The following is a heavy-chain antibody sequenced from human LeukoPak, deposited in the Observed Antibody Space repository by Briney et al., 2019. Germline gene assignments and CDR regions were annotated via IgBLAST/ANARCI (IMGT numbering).Heavy chain of an antibody. CDR3: AKVASLCTSTSCVRGGFDY. Sequence: GGSLRLSCIASGFTFSSHAMSWVRQAPGKGLEWVSALSGSGGNTYYTDSVKGRFTISRDNSKNTLYLQMNSLSAEDTAKYYCAKVASLCTSTSCVRGGFDYWGQGTLVTVSS. V-gene: IGHV3-23*01. CDR2: LSGSGGNT. CDR1: GFTFSSHA. J-gene: IGHJ4*02. D-gene: IGHD2-2*01.